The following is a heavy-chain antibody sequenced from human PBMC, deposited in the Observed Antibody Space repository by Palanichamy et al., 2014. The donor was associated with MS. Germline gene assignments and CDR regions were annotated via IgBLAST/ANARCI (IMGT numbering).Heavy chain of an antibody. D-gene: IGHD6-19*01. CDR2: IKSDGSEN. CDR3: ARLAYSSGWYFDY. V-gene: IGHV3-7*01. Sequence: EVQLVEVWGRALVQPGGSLRLSCAGSGFIFSSYWMSWVRQAPGKGLEWVASIKSDGSENYYVDSVKGRFTISRDNAKNSLYVQMNSLRVEDTAVYYCARLAYSSGWYFDYWGQGTLVTVSS. CDR1: GFIFSSYW. J-gene: IGHJ4*02.